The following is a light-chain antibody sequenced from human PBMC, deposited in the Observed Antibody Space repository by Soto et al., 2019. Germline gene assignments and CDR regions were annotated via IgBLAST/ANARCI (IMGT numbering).Light chain of an antibody. J-gene: IGLJ1*01. Sequence: QSALTQPASVSGSPGQSVTISCTGTSNDVGAYNYVSWYQQQLGKAPKLMIYEVSNRPSGISNRFSGSKSGNTASLTISGLQAEDEADYYCSSDTTSITYVFGTGTKLTVL. CDR2: EVS. CDR3: SSDTTSITYV. CDR1: SNDVGAYNY. V-gene: IGLV2-14*01.